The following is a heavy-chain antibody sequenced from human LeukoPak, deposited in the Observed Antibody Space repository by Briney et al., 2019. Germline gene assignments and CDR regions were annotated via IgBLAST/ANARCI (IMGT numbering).Heavy chain of an antibody. CDR2: ISDSGTST. CDR1: GFTFSIFA. J-gene: IGHJ4*02. CDR3: VIAKGPVRIVVAATGVFGY. V-gene: IGHV3-23*01. Sequence: SGGSLRLSCAASGFTFSIFAMSWVRQAPGKGLEWVSGISDSGTSTYYPDSAKGRFTISRDNSKNTLYLQMNSLRADDTAVYYCVIAKGPVRIVVAATGVFGYWGQGTLVTVSS. D-gene: IGHD6-19*01.